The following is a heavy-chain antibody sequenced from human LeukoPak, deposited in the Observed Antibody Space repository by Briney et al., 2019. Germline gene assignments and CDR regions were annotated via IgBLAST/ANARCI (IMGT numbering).Heavy chain of an antibody. Sequence: ASVKVSCKASGYTFTSYGISWVREAPGHGLECMGWISAYNCNTNYAQKLQGRVTMTTDTSTSTAYMELRSLRSDDTAVYYCARDISAYSGSYSDYWGQGTLVTVSS. V-gene: IGHV1-18*01. D-gene: IGHD1-26*01. CDR3: ARDISAYSGSYSDY. J-gene: IGHJ4*02. CDR1: GYTFTSYG. CDR2: ISAYNCNT.